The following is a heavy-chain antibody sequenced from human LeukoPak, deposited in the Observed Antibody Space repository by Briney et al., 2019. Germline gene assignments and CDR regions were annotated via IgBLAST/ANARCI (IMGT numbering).Heavy chain of an antibody. J-gene: IGHJ6*03. Sequence: SVKVSCKASGDTFSRYAISWVRQAPGQGLEWMGGIIPVLSTANYAQKFQDRVTITADESTSTTYMELSSLKSEDTAVYYCATTGGDIYYYHMDVWGKGTTVTISS. V-gene: IGHV1-69*13. CDR3: ATTGGDIYYYHMDV. CDR2: IIPVLSTA. D-gene: IGHD3-16*01. CDR1: GDTFSRYA.